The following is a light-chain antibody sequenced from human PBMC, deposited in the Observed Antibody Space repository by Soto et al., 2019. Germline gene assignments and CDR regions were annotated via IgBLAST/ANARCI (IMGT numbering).Light chain of an antibody. CDR1: SSDVGGYND. J-gene: IGLJ1*01. V-gene: IGLV2-11*01. CDR2: DVT. CDR3: CSYAGTHTYV. Sequence: QSALTQPRSVSGSPGQSVTISCTGTSSDVGGYNDVSWYQQRPGKAPKLMIYDVTKRPSGVPDRFSGSKSGNTASLTISGLQAEDEADYYCCSYAGTHTYVFGTGTKGTVL.